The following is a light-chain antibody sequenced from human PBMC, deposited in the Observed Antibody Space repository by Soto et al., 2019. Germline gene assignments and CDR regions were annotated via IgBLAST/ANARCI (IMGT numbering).Light chain of an antibody. CDR2: EGS. V-gene: IGLV2-23*01. CDR3: CSYAGSSTYV. CDR1: SSYVGGYNL. J-gene: IGLJ1*01. Sequence: QPALTQPASVSGSPGPSITLSCTGISSYVGGYNLASWYQHHPGNAPKLMIYEGSKRPSGVSNRFSGSKSGNTASLTISGLQAEDEADYYCCSYAGSSTYVFGAGTKVTVL.